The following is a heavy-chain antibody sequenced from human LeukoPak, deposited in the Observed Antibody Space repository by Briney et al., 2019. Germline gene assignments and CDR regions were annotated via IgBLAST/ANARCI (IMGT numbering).Heavy chain of an antibody. CDR1: GFTFSSYG. CDR2: ISYDGSNK. J-gene: IGHJ4*02. D-gene: IGHD4-23*01. CDR3: AKDNGYGGNSEADY. Sequence: GGSLRLSCAASGFTFSSYGMHWVRQAPGKGLEWGAVISYDGSNKYYADSVKGRFTISRDNSKNTLYLQMNSLRAEDTAVYYCAKDNGYGGNSEADYWGQGILVTVSS. V-gene: IGHV3-30*18.